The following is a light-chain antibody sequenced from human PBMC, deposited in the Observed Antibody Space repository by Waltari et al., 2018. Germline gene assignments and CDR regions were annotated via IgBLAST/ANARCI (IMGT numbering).Light chain of an antibody. V-gene: IGKV1-39*01. CDR3: LHSLNSQGA. CDR2: AAS. J-gene: IGKJ3*01. Sequence: DIQMTQSPSSLSASVGDRVTITCRASQSISSYLNWYQQKPGKAPKLLIYAASSLQSGVPSRFSGSGSGTDFTLTITSLQPDDFGTYYCLHSLNSQGAFGPGTTV. CDR1: QSISSY.